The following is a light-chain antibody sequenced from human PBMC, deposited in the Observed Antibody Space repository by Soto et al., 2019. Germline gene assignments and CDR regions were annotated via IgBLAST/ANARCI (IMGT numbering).Light chain of an antibody. CDR2: KVS. Sequence: DVVMTQSPLSLPVTLGQPASISCRSSQSLVHSDGNTYLNWFQQRPGQSPRRLIYKVSNRDSGVPDRFSGSGSGTDFTLIISRVEADDVGVYYCMQGTHSKIFGQGTKLEI. J-gene: IGKJ2*01. CDR1: QSLVHSDGNTY. CDR3: MQGTHSKI. V-gene: IGKV2-30*02.